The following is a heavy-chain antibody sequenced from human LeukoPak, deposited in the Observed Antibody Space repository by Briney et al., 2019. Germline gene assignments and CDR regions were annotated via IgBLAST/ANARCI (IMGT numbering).Heavy chain of an antibody. D-gene: IGHD3-9*01. J-gene: IGHJ5*02. CDR1: GGSISSGVYY. CDR2: IYYSGST. Sequence: SQTLSLTCTVSGGSISSGVYYWSWIRQHPGKGLEWIGYIYYSGSTYYNPSLKSRVTISVDTSKNQFSLKLSSVTAADTAVYYCARIDYDILTGYYESVLQNWFDPWGQGTLVTVSS. CDR3: ARIDYDILTGYYESVLQNWFDP. V-gene: IGHV4-31*03.